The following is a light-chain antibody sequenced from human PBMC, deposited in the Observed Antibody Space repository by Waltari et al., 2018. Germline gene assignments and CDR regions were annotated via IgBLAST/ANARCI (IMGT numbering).Light chain of an antibody. V-gene: IGLV2-14*01. CDR3: SSYTTSSAPGV. CDR2: EVS. J-gene: IGLJ1*01. Sequence: QSALTQPASVSGSPGQSITISCSGTDSDVGAYDFVSWYQQHPGKAPHLIIYEVSNRPFGIFYRFSASKSGNTASLTLSGLPAEEEADYYCSSYTTSSAPGVFGTGTRVTVL. CDR1: DSDVGAYDF.